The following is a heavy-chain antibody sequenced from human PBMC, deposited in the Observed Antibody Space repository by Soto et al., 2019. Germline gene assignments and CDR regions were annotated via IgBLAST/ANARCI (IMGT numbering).Heavy chain of an antibody. D-gene: IGHD2-2*01. Sequence: GGSLRLSCAASGFTVSSNYMSWVRQAPGKGLEWVSVIYSGGSTYYADSVKGRFTISRDNSKNTLYLQMNSLRAEDTAVYYCARASRYCSSTSCYFPYYFDYWGQGTLVTVSS. V-gene: IGHV3-66*01. CDR1: GFTVSSNY. J-gene: IGHJ4*02. CDR3: ARASRYCSSTSCYFPYYFDY. CDR2: IYSGGST.